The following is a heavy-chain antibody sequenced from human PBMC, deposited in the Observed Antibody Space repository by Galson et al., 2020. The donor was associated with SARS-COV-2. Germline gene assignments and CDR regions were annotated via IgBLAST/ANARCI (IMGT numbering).Heavy chain of an antibody. CDR3: ARQGVNMIVLVTVPGWCFDL. V-gene: IGHV4-38-2*01. D-gene: IGHD3-22*01. J-gene: IGHJ2*01. CDR1: GYSISTTNY. CDR2: IYPSGST. Sequence: SETLSLTCAVSGYSISTTNYWGWVRQPPGTGLEWIGSIYPSGSTYYNPSLKSRVPISLDTSRNQFSLTLHSVTAADTALYYCARQGVNMIVLVTVPGWCFDLWGRGTLVSVSS.